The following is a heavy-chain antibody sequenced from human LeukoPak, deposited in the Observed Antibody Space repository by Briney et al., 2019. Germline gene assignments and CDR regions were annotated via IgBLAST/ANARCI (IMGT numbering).Heavy chain of an antibody. CDR1: GFTFTTYW. D-gene: IGHD4/OR15-4a*01. CDR3: ARRAGAYSHPYDY. V-gene: IGHV3-53*01. CDR2: IYSDNT. Sequence: GGSLRLSCAASGFTFTTYWMTWVRQAPGKGLEWVSFIYSDNTHYSDSVKGRFTISRDNSKNTLYLQMNSLRAEDTAVYYCARRAGAYSHPYDYWGQGTLVTVSS. J-gene: IGHJ4*02.